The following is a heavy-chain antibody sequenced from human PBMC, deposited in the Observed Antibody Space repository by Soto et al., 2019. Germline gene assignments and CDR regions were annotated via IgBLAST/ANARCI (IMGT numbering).Heavy chain of an antibody. CDR2: MNPNSGNT. J-gene: IGHJ4*02. Sequence: GASVKVSCKASGYTFTSYDINWVRQATGQGLEWMGWMNPNSGNTGYAQKFQGRVTMTRNTSISTAYMELSSLRSEDRAVYYCARGSRTAYSYGSGSSPIHYWGKGTLVTVSS. CDR3: ARGSRTAYSYGSGSSPIHY. D-gene: IGHD3-10*01. CDR1: GYTFTSYD. V-gene: IGHV1-8*01.